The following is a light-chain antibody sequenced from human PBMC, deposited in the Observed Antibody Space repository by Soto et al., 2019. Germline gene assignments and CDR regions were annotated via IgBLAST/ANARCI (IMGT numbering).Light chain of an antibody. CDR2: DVS. CDR3: SSYTTSSTVV. J-gene: IGLJ2*01. Sequence: VLTQPASVSGSPGQSITISCTGSSSDVGGYNYVSWYQQHHPGKAPKLMIYDVSNRPSGVSNRFSGSKSGNTASLTISGLQAEDEADYYCSSYTTSSTVVFGGGTKVTVL. V-gene: IGLV2-14*03. CDR1: SSDVGGYNY.